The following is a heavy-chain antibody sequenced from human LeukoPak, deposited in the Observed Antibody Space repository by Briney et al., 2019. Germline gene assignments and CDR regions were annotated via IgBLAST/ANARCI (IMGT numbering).Heavy chain of an antibody. J-gene: IGHJ3*02. D-gene: IGHD6-19*01. Sequence: ASVKVSCKASGYTFTSYGISWVRQMPGKGLEWMGIIYPGDSDTRYSPSFHGQVTISADKSISTAYLQWSSLKAPDTAMYYCATPVAGVAFDIWGQGTMVTVSS. CDR2: IYPGDSDT. CDR1: GYTFTSYG. V-gene: IGHV5-51*01. CDR3: ATPVAGVAFDI.